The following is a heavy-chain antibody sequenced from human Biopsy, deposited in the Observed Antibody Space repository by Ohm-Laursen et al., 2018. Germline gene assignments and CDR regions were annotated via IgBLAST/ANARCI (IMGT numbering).Heavy chain of an antibody. CDR1: GGTFGNYA. CDR2: LNTNSGDT. D-gene: IGHD2-8*01. Sequence: GSSVKVSCKVSGGTFGNYAISWVRQAPGQGLEWMGWLNTNSGDTGYAENFQGRVTMTRDTSISTAYMELSRLRSDDTAVYYCARLTRSTPTTGVWGQGTLVTVSS. CDR3: ARLTRSTPTTGV. J-gene: IGHJ4*02. V-gene: IGHV1-2*02.